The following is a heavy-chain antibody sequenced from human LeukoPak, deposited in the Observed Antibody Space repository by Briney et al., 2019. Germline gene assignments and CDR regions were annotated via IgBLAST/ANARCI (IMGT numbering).Heavy chain of an antibody. Sequence: GGSLRLSCVVSGFTFSNYAMHWVRQAPGKGLEWLTFIRHDGTEKYYADSVKGRFTISRDNSRNTLFLQVNSLGPEDTAVYYCARLMVGHAGVGVTHFDYWGQGTLVSVSS. CDR2: IRHDGTEK. V-gene: IGHV3-30*02. CDR3: ARLMVGHAGVGVTHFDY. D-gene: IGHD1-26*01. CDR1: GFTFSNYA. J-gene: IGHJ4*02.